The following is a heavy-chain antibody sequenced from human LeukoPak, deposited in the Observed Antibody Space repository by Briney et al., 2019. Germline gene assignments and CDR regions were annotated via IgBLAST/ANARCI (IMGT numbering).Heavy chain of an antibody. CDR1: GYSISSGYY. Sequence: LETLSLTCAVSGYSISSGYYWGWIRQPPGKGLEWIGSIYHSGSTYYNPSLKSRVTISVDTSKNQFSLKLSSVTAADTAVYYCARQPNIVGATSLDYWGQGTLVTVSS. V-gene: IGHV4-38-2*01. J-gene: IGHJ4*02. CDR2: IYHSGST. D-gene: IGHD1-26*01. CDR3: ARQPNIVGATSLDY.